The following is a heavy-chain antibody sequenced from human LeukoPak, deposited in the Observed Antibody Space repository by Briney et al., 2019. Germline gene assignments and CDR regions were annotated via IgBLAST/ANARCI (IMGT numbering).Heavy chain of an antibody. D-gene: IGHD3-16*02. J-gene: IGHJ4*02. CDR3: ARVIVPSVWGSYRYIGY. CDR1: LYTFTSYD. CDR2: MNPNSGNT. Sequence: ASVKVSCKASLYTFTSYDINWVRQATGQGLEWMGWMNPNSGNTGYAQKFQGRVTMTRNTSISTAYMELSSLRSEDTAVYYCARVIVPSVWGSYRYIGYWGQGTLVTVSS. V-gene: IGHV1-8*01.